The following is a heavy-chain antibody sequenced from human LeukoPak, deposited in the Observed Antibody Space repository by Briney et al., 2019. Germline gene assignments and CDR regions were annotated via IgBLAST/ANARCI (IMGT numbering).Heavy chain of an antibody. CDR2: ISGSGGST. D-gene: IGHD3-22*01. CDR3: AKDRGSGYHYFDY. J-gene: IGHJ4*02. V-gene: IGHV3-23*01. CDR1: GFTFSNYA. Sequence: GGSLRLSCAASGFTFSNYAMNWVRQAPGKGLEWVSAISGSGGSTYYADSVKGRFTISRDSSKNTLNLQMNSLRAEGTAVYYCAKDRGSGYHYFDYWGQGTLVTVSS.